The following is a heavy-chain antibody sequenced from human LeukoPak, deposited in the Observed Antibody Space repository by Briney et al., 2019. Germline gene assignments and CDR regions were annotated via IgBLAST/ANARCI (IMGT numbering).Heavy chain of an antibody. CDR3: AKAGGYCTSTSCYLFD. J-gene: IGHJ4*02. V-gene: IGHV3-23*01. CDR1: GFTFSSYA. CDR2: MSADGGST. Sequence: GGSLRLSCAASGFTFSSYAMSWVRQAPGKGLEWVSAMSADGGSTYYADSVKGRFSISRHNSKNTLYLQMNSLRAEDTAIYYCAKAGGYCTSTSCYLFDWGQGTLVTVSS. D-gene: IGHD2-2*01.